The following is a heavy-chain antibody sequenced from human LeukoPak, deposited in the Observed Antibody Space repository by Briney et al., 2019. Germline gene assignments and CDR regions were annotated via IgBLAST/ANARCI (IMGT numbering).Heavy chain of an antibody. CDR3: ARDPGHDTSNYGGLDF. CDR1: GYIFTGYY. D-gene: IGHD4-11*01. J-gene: IGHJ4*02. V-gene: IGHV1-2*02. CDR2: INPKSGDP. Sequence: ASVKVSCKASGYIFTGYYMHWVRQAPGQGLEWMGWINPKSGDPIYVQKFQGRVTLTRDTSIDTVYLELSSLKSDDTAVYYCARDPGHDTSNYGGLDFWGQGTLVTVSS.